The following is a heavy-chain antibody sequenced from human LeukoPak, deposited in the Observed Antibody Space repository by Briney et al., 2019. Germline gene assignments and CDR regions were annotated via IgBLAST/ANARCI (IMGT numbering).Heavy chain of an antibody. V-gene: IGHV3-66*01. CDR1: GFIVSDNY. Sequence: GGSLRLSCAASGFIVSDNYMSWVRQAPGKGLEWLSVIYGGNSTYYAVSVKGRFTISRDTSKNTLYLQMNSLTVEDTAVYYCARESGYYYNYWGQGTLVTVSS. J-gene: IGHJ4*02. D-gene: IGHD3-22*01. CDR2: IYGGNST. CDR3: ARESGYYYNY.